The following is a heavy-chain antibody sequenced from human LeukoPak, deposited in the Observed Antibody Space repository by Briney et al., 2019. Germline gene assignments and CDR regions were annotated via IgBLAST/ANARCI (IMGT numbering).Heavy chain of an antibody. Sequence: GGSLRLSCAASGFVFSSYSMNWVRQAPGKGLEWVSSISSSSSYIYYADSVKGRFTISRDNAKDSLYLQMNSLRAEDTAVYYCARVHSSGYYNAFDIWGQGTMVTVSS. J-gene: IGHJ3*02. D-gene: IGHD3-22*01. CDR2: ISSSSSYI. V-gene: IGHV3-21*01. CDR3: ARVHSSGYYNAFDI. CDR1: GFVFSSYS.